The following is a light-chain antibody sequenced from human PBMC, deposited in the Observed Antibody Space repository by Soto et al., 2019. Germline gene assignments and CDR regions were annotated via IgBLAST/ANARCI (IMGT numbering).Light chain of an antibody. CDR2: EVT. J-gene: IGLJ2*01. Sequence: QSALTQPASVSGSLGQSITISCTGTTSDIGSYDYVSWYQQHPGKAPKLMLYEVTDRPSGVSNRFSGSKSGNTASLTISGLQAEDEADYHCASYTSTDTVVFGGGTKVTVL. CDR3: ASYTSTDTVV. V-gene: IGLV2-14*01. CDR1: TSDIGSYDY.